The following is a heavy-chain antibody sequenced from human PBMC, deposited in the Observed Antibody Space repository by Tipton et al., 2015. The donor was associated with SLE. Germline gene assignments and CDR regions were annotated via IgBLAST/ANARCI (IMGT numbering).Heavy chain of an antibody. CDR3: ARDLGRIMITFGGPDAFDI. CDR1: GGSISSSSYY. Sequence: TLSLTCTVSGGSISSSSYYWGWIRQPPGKGLGLMGSIYYSGSTYYNPSLKRRVTISVDTSKSQFSLKLSSVTAAATAVYYCARDLGRIMITFGGPDAFDIWGQGTMVTVSS. CDR2: IYYSGST. V-gene: IGHV4-39*07. D-gene: IGHD3-16*01. J-gene: IGHJ3*02.